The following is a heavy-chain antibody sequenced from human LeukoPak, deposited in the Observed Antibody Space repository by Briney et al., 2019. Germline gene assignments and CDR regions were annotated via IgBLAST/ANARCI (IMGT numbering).Heavy chain of an antibody. D-gene: IGHD1-14*01. J-gene: IGHJ5*02. CDR1: GGSISSGGYY. CDR3: ARLTTGWFDP. V-gene: IGHV4-31*03. CDR2: IYYSGST. Sequence: PSETLSLTCTVSGGSISSGGYYWSWIRQHPGKGLEWIGDIYYSGSTYYNPSLKSRVTISVDTSKNQFSLKLSSVTAADTAVYYCARLTTGWFDPWGQGTLVTVSS.